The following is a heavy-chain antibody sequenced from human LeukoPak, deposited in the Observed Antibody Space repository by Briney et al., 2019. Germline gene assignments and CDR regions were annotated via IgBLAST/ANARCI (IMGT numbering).Heavy chain of an antibody. J-gene: IGHJ5*02. CDR1: GCTISGYY. CDR3: ERGCSAGTPHNWFDP. CDR2: IYCSGST. D-gene: IGHD6-13*01. V-gene: IGHV4-59*01. Sequence: SETLSLTGTVSGCTISGYYWSWIRQPPGKGLEWIGYIYCSGSTNYNPSLKSRVTISVDTSKNQFSLKLSSVTAADTAVYYCERGCSAGTPHNWFDPWGQGTLVTVSS.